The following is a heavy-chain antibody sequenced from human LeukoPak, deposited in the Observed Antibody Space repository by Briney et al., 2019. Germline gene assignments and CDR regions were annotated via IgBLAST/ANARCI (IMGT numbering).Heavy chain of an antibody. Sequence: NPSETLSLTCTVSGGSISGHSYGWDWIRQPPGKGLEWIGSIHYSGSTYYNPSLRSRVTISVDTSKNQFSLKLRSVTAADTAVYYCAGRGRDGYTLYPLDYWGQGTLVTVSS. D-gene: IGHD5-24*01. CDR3: AGRGRDGYTLYPLDY. V-gene: IGHV4-39*01. CDR1: GGSISGHSYG. CDR2: IHYSGST. J-gene: IGHJ4*02.